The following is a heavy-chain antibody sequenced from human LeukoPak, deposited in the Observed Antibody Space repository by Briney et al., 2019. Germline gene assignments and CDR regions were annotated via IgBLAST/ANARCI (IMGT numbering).Heavy chain of an antibody. J-gene: IGHJ4*01. CDR3: ARAFPGID. CDR2: ISSSRSDT. CDR1: GFIFSDCY. Sequence: GGSLGLSCAASGFIFSDCYVICLRQAPGKGLEGVSYISSSRSDTRYADSIKGRYDLSRDNAENSLYLKMSSLRPADTALYYCARAFPGIDWGQGTLVTVSA. D-gene: IGHD1-14*01. V-gene: IGHV3-11*03.